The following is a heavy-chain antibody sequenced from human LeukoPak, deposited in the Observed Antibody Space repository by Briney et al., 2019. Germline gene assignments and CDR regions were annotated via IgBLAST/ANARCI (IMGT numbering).Heavy chain of an antibody. V-gene: IGHV3-23*01. CDR2: INDRGGST. Sequence: GGSLRLSCAASEFTFSSYAMSWVRRAPGKGLEWVSSINDRGGSTYYADSVKGRFTISRDNSKDTLYLQMNSLRSEDTAVYYCAKKFGSGSYYFDYWGQGALVTVSS. D-gene: IGHD3-10*01. CDR3: AKKFGSGSYYFDY. J-gene: IGHJ4*02. CDR1: EFTFSSYA.